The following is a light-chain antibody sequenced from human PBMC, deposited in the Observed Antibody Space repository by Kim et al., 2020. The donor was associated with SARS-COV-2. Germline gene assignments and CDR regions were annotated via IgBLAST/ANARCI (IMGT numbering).Light chain of an antibody. Sequence: QTATRTCTGNSNNGGTQGAAWLQQHPGHPPKRLTYRNNDRPSGISERLSASRSGNTASLTITGLQPEDEADYYCSAWDSSLSAWVFGGGTQLTVL. J-gene: IGLJ3*02. CDR2: RNN. CDR1: SNNGGTQG. V-gene: IGLV10-54*01. CDR3: SAWDSSLSAWV.